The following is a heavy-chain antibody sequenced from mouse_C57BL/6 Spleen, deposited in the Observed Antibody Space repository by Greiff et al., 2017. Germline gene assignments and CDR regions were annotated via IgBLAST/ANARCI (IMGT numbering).Heavy chain of an antibody. CDR2: ISNLTDSI. CDR1: GFTFSDYG. Sequence: EVQVVESGGGLVQPGGSLKLSCAASGFTFSDYGMAWVRQAPRKGPEWVAFISNLTDSIYYADTVTGRFTISRENAKHTLYLERSSLRSEDTARYYCARDSSGFAYWGQGTLVTVSA. CDR3: ARDSSGFAY. J-gene: IGHJ3*01. D-gene: IGHD3-2*02. V-gene: IGHV5-15*01.